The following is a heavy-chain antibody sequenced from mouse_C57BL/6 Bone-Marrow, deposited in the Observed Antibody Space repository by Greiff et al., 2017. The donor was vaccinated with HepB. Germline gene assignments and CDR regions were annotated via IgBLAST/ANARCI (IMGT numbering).Heavy chain of an antibody. CDR1: GFTFSNYW. CDR2: IRLKSDNYAT. Sequence: EVQRVESGGGLVQPGGSMKLSCVASGFTFSNYWMNWVRQSPEKGLEWVAQIRLKSDNYATHYAESVKGRFTISRDDSKSSVYLQMNNLRAEDTGIYYCTYLLLRLYAMDYWGQGTSVTVSS. J-gene: IGHJ4*01. V-gene: IGHV6-3*01. CDR3: TYLLLRLYAMDY. D-gene: IGHD1-1*01.